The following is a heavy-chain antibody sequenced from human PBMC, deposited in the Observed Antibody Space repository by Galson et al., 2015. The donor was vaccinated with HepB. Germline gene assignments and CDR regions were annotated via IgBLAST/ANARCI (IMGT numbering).Heavy chain of an antibody. V-gene: IGHV7-4-1*02. D-gene: IGHD3-16*01. J-gene: IGHJ4*02. CDR3: AKNDYVGRRLSDC. CDR1: GYTFTTYG. Sequence: SVKVSCKASGYTFTTYGINWVRQAPGQGLEWMGWINTDTENPYYAQAFTGRFAFSLDTSVNTAYLQISSLKAEDTAVYYCAKNDYVGRRLSDCWGQGTLVTVSS. CDR2: INTDTENP.